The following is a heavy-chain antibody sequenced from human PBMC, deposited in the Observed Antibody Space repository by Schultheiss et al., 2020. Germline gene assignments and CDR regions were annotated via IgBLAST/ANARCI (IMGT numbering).Heavy chain of an antibody. Sequence: ASVKVSCKASGYDFTNYGLSWVRQARGQGLEWMGWINPNSGATNYAQNFQGRVTMTRDTSISTAYMELSRLRSDDTAVYYCARELEAYYYDSSGSFDYWGQGTLVTVSS. D-gene: IGHD3-22*01. J-gene: IGHJ4*02. V-gene: IGHV1-2*02. CDR2: INPNSGAT. CDR1: GYDFTNYG. CDR3: ARELEAYYYDSSGSFDY.